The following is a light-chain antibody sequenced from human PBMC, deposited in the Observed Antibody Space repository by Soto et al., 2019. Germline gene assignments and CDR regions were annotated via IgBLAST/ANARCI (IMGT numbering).Light chain of an antibody. V-gene: IGKV1-5*01. CDR3: QQYNTYSTT. Sequence: DIQMTQSPSTLSASVGDRVTITCRASQTISSWLAWYQQKPGKAPKLLIYDASNLESGVPSRFSGSGSGTEFTLTISSLQPDDFATYYCQQYNTYSTTFGQGTKLEIK. CDR1: QTISSW. J-gene: IGKJ2*01. CDR2: DAS.